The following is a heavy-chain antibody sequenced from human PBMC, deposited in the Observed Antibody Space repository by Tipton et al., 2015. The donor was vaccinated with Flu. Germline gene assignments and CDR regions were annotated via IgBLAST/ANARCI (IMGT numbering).Heavy chain of an antibody. V-gene: IGHV4-38-2*02. Sequence: LRLSCTISGHSISSDYYWGWIRQPPGKGLEWIGNVFHTGSTYHNPSLKSRVTISVDTFQNQFSLKLTSVTAADTAVYYCATTTYYYGSGSHDYWGQGTLVTVSS. D-gene: IGHD3-10*01. CDR2: VFHTGST. CDR3: ATTTYYYGSGSHDY. CDR1: GHSISSDYY. J-gene: IGHJ4*02.